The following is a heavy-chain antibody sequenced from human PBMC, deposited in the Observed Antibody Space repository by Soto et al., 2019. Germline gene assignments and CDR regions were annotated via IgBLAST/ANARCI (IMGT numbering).Heavy chain of an antibody. J-gene: IGHJ6*02. CDR2: IIPIFGTA. CDR1: GGTFSSYA. V-gene: IGHV1-69*06. Sequence: GASVKVSCKASGGTFSSYAISWVRQAPGQRLEWMGGIIPIFGTANYAQKFQGRVTITADKSTSTAYMELSSLRSEDTAVYYCARVLCSGGSCYSSYYYGMDVWGQGTTVTVSS. CDR3: ARVLCSGGSCYSSYYYGMDV. D-gene: IGHD2-15*01.